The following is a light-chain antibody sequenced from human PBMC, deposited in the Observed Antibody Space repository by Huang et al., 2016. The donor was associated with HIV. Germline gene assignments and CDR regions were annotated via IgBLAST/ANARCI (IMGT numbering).Light chain of an antibody. V-gene: IGKV4-1*01. Sequence: DIVMTQSPDSLAVSLGERATINCKSSQSVLYRSNNKNYLAWYQQKPGQPPKLFIYWASTRESVVPDRFTGSGSGTDFSLTISSLQAEDVAVYYCQQYDTSPWTFGQGTKVEIK. CDR3: QQYDTSPWT. J-gene: IGKJ1*01. CDR2: WAS. CDR1: QSVLYRSNNKNY.